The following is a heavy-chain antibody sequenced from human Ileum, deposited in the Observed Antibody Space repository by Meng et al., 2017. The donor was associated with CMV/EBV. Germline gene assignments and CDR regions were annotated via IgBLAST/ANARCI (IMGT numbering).Heavy chain of an antibody. CDR2: TRNKANSYTT. Sequence: GGSLRLSCAASGFTFSDHYMDWVRQAPGKGREWVGRTRNKANSYTTEYAASVKGRFTISRDDSKNSLYLQMNSLKTEGTAVYYCARVGIAVAGTDYWGQGTLVTVSS. J-gene: IGHJ4*02. CDR1: GFTFSDHY. CDR3: ARVGIAVAGTDY. D-gene: IGHD6-19*01. V-gene: IGHV3-72*01.